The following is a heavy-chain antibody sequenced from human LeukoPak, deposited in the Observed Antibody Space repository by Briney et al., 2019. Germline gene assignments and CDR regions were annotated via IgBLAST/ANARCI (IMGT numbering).Heavy chain of an antibody. CDR1: GYTFTSYY. D-gene: IGHD2-15*01. Sequence: GASVKVSCKASGYTFTSYYMHWLRQAPGQGLEWMGIINPSGGSTSYAQKFQGRVTMTRDTSTSTVYMELSSLRSEDTAVYYCARDTGGYCSGGSCYSLFWFDPWGQGTLVTVSS. J-gene: IGHJ5*02. CDR3: ARDTGGYCSGGSCYSLFWFDP. CDR2: INPSGGST. V-gene: IGHV1-46*01.